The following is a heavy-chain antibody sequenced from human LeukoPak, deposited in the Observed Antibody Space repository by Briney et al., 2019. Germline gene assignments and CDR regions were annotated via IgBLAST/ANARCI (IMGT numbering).Heavy chain of an antibody. CDR1: GFTFSTYW. CDR3: ARVNYGDYGGAFDI. CDR2: MKRDGSEI. J-gene: IGHJ3*02. V-gene: IGHV3-7*01. Sequence: GGSLRLSCSASGFTFSTYWMSWVRQAPGKGLEWVANMKRDGSEIYYVDSVKGRFTISRDNAKNSLFLQMNSLRAEDTAVYYCARVNYGDYGGAFDIWGQGTMVTVSS. D-gene: IGHD4-17*01.